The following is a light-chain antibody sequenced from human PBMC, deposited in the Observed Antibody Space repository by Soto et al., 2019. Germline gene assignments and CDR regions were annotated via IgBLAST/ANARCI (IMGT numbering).Light chain of an antibody. CDR3: QQYGSSPLT. CDR1: QSVSFSY. Sequence: EIVLTQSPGTLSLSPGDRATLSCRASQSVSFSYLAWYQQKAGQAPRILIYGATSRATGIPDRFSGSESGTDFSLTISRLEPEDFAVYYCQQYGSSPLTFGGWTKVEIK. CDR2: GAT. J-gene: IGKJ4*01. V-gene: IGKV3-20*01.